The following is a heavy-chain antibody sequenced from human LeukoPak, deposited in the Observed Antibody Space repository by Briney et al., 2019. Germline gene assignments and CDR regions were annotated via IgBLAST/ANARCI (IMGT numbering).Heavy chain of an antibody. Sequence: ASVKVSCKASGYTFTSYDINWVRQATGQGLEWMGWMNPNSGNTDYAQKFQGRVTVTRNTSISTAYMELSSLRSEDTAMYYCARGLTVTTRLAGYWGQGTLVTVSS. J-gene: IGHJ4*02. CDR2: MNPNSGNT. CDR1: GYTFTSYD. D-gene: IGHD4-17*01. V-gene: IGHV1-8*01. CDR3: ARGLTVTTRLAGY.